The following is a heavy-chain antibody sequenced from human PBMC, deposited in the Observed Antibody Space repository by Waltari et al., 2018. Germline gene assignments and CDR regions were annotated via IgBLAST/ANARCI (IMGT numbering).Heavy chain of an antibody. CDR3: AREHFDYVWGSYSDY. V-gene: IGHV4-59*01. Sequence: QVQLQESGPGLVKPSENLSLPCTVPAGAISCSYWSSIGPPPGKGLEWIGYIYYSGSTNYNPSLKSRVTISVDTSKNQFSLKLSSVTAADTAVYYCAREHFDYVWGSYSDYWGQGTLVTVSS. J-gene: IGHJ4*02. CDR2: IYYSGST. D-gene: IGHD3-16*01. CDR1: AGAISCSY.